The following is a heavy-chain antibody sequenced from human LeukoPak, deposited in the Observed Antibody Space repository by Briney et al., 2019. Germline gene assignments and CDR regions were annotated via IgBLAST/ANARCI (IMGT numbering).Heavy chain of an antibody. J-gene: IGHJ4*02. Sequence: PSGTLSLTCVVSGGSINNKNWWNWVRQSPGKGLEWIGEIFHTGSTNYNPSLKSRVSISVDKSKNQFSLQLNSVTAADTAVYYCAREGDYDFWTGYSPMSYAFDSWGQGTLVTVSS. V-gene: IGHV4-4*02. CDR1: GGSINNKNW. CDR2: IFHTGST. D-gene: IGHD3-3*01. CDR3: AREGDYDFWTGYSPMSYAFDS.